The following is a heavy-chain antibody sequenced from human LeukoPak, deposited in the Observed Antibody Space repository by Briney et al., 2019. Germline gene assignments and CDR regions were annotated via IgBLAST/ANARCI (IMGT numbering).Heavy chain of an antibody. CDR2: ISGSGGST. Sequence: GGSLRLSCAASRFTFSSYAMSWVRQAPGKGLEWVSAISGSGGSTYYADSVKGRFTISRDDSKNTLYLQMNSLRAEDTAVYYCAKDQVVTDAFDIWGQGTMVTVSS. CDR1: RFTFSSYA. D-gene: IGHD3-22*01. J-gene: IGHJ3*02. V-gene: IGHV3-23*01. CDR3: AKDQVVTDAFDI.